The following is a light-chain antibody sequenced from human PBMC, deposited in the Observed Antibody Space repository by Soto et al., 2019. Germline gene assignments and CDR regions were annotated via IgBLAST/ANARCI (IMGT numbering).Light chain of an antibody. V-gene: IGKV3-20*01. CDR1: QSVRNSY. Sequence: EIVLTQSPGTLSLSPGERATLSCRASQSVRNSYLAWYQQKPGQAPRLLIYGAYVRATGIPDRFSGSGSGTDFTLTISRLEPEDFAVYYCQQYGSSPYIFGQGTTLEI. CDR2: GAY. J-gene: IGKJ2*01. CDR3: QQYGSSPYI.